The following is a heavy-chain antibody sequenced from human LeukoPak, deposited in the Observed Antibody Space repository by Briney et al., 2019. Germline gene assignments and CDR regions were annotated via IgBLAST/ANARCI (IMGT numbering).Heavy chain of an antibody. CDR3: ARDCSSTSCYEY. Sequence: GASVKVSCKASGGTFSSYAISWVRQAPGQGLEWVGGIIPIFGTANYAQKFQGRVTITADESMSTAYMELSSLRSEDTAVYYCARDCSSTSCYEYWGQGTLVTVSS. CDR2: IIPIFGTA. CDR1: GGTFSSYA. V-gene: IGHV1-69*01. D-gene: IGHD2-2*01. J-gene: IGHJ4*02.